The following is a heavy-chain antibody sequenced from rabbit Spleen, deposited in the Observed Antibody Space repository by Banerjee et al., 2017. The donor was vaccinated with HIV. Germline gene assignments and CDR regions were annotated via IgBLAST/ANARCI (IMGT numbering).Heavy chain of an antibody. CDR2: INSSTGTT. J-gene: IGHJ4*01. V-gene: IGHV1S45*01. CDR1: GFTLSSYW. D-gene: IGHD1-1*01. Sequence: QEQLVESGGGLVQPGGSLKLCCKASGFTLSSYWVCWVRQAPGKGLEWIACINSSTGTTVYASWAKGRFIMSRTSSTTVTLQMTSLTAADTATYFCARDLVAVIGWNFNLWGPGTLVTVS. CDR3: ARDLVAVIGWNFNL.